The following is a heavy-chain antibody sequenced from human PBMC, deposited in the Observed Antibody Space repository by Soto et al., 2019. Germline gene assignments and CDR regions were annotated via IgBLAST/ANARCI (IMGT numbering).Heavy chain of an antibody. CDR2: ILVDGRT. V-gene: IGHV3-23*01. J-gene: IGHJ3*02. Sequence: EVSLRLSCAASGCFCSRYVLSWVRQAPGKGLEWVSTILVDGRTFYVDCVKGRFTISRDSSQNTVYLQMNSLTVGDTALYYCAKATATGGGAFDICGQGKMVTVSS. CDR3: AKATATGGGAFDI. CDR1: GCFCSRYV. D-gene: IGHD2-8*02.